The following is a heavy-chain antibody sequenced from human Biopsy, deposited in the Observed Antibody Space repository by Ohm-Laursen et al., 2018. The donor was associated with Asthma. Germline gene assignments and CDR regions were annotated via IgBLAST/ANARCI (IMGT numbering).Heavy chain of an antibody. CDR3: ARTYYDFLTGQVKDVFGV. D-gene: IGHD3-9*01. Sequence: ESLRISCKASGYNFISFAIHWVRQAPGQRLEWMGWVNTGNGDTKYSQKFQGRVTITRDTSASTAYMELRSLRSEDTATYYCARTYYDFLTGQVKDVFGVWGQGTMVTVSS. CDR1: GYNFISFA. CDR2: VNTGNGDT. V-gene: IGHV1-3*04. J-gene: IGHJ3*01.